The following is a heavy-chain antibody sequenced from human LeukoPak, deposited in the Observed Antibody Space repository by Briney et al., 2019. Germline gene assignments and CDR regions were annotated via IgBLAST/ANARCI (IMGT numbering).Heavy chain of an antibody. CDR3: ARVFPHYYGSGSYPNNWFDP. CDR2: ISAYNGNT. V-gene: IGHV1-18*01. J-gene: IGHJ5*02. Sequence: ASVKVSCKASGYTFTSYGISWVRQAPGQGLEWMGWISAYNGNTNYAQNLQGRVTMTTDTSTSTAYMELRSLRSDDTAVYYCARVFPHYYGSGSYPNNWFDPWGQGTLVTVSS. D-gene: IGHD3-10*01. CDR1: GYTFTSYG.